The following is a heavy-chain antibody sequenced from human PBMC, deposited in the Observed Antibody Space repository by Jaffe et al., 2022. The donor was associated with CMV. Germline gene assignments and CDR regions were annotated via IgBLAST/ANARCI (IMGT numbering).Heavy chain of an antibody. D-gene: IGHD2-8*01. CDR2: IWYDGSNK. V-gene: IGHV3-33*01. Sequence: QVQLVESGGGVVQPGRSLRLSCAASGFTFSSYGMHWVRQAPGKGLEWVAVIWYDGSNKYYADSVKGRFTISRDNSKNTLYLQMNSLRAEDTAVYYCARGAVMVYADYYYYGMDVWGQGTTVTVSS. CDR3: ARGAVMVYADYYYYGMDV. CDR1: GFTFSSYG. J-gene: IGHJ6*02.